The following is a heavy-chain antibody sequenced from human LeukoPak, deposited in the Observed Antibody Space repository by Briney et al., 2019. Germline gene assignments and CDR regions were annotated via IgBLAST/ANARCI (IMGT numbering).Heavy chain of an antibody. V-gene: IGHV4-61*01. CDR1: GGSVSSGSYY. Sequence: ASETLSLTCTVSGGSVSSGSYYWSWIRQPLGKGLEWIGYIYYSGSTNYNPSLKSRVTISVDTSKNQFSPKLSSVTAADTAVYYCSGYYYYYGMDVWGQGTTVTVSS. J-gene: IGHJ6*02. CDR3: SGYYYYYGMDV. CDR2: IYYSGST.